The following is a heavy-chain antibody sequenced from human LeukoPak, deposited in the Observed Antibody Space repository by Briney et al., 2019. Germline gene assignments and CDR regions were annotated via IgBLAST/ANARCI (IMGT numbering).Heavy chain of an antibody. CDR2: INSDGSST. D-gene: IGHD3-9*01. CDR1: GFTFGTYW. CDR3: ARGPRNRYDILTGYDY. Sequence: GGSLRLPCAASGFTFGTYWMHWVRQAPGKGLVWVSRINSDGSSTSYADSVKGRFTISRDNAKNSLYLQMNSLRAEDTAVYYCARGPRNRYDILTGYDYWGQGTLVTVSS. V-gene: IGHV3-74*01. J-gene: IGHJ4*02.